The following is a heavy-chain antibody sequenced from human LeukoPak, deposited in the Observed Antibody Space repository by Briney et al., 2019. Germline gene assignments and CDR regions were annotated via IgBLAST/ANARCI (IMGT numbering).Heavy chain of an antibody. D-gene: IGHD5-24*01. J-gene: IGHJ6*02. CDR1: GFTFGDHA. Sequence: TGGSLRLSCITSGFTFGDHAMSWVRQAPGKGQDWVGFIRSKGYGGTTEYAASVKGRFTISRDDSKSIAYLQMNSLKSEDTAVYYCTRGPTGRWLYYGMDVWGQGTTVIVSS. CDR3: TRGPTGRWLYYGMDV. CDR2: IRSKGYGGTT. V-gene: IGHV3-49*04.